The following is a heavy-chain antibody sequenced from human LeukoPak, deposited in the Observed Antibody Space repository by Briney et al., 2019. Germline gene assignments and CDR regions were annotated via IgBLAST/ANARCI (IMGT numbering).Heavy chain of an antibody. Sequence: GASVKVPCKASGYTFTGYYMHWVRQAPGQGLEWMGWINPNSGGTNYAQKLQGRVTMTTDTSTSTAYMELRSLRSDDTAVYYCARHYETYYYDSSGTYNWFDPWGQGTLVTVSS. CDR1: GYTFTGYY. V-gene: IGHV1-2*02. J-gene: IGHJ5*02. D-gene: IGHD3-22*01. CDR2: INPNSGGT. CDR3: ARHYETYYYDSSGTYNWFDP.